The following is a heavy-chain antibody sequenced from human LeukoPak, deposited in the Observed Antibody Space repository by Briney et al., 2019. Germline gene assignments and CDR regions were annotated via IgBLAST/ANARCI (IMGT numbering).Heavy chain of an antibody. D-gene: IGHD3-9*01. CDR3: ARVNDLLTGYSWFDP. J-gene: IGHJ5*02. V-gene: IGHV5-51*01. CDR2: IYPGDSHI. CDR1: GYSFTTYW. Sequence: GESLKISCKGSGYSFTTYWIGWVRQMPGKGLEWMGIIYPGDSHIRYSPSFQGQVTISADKSISTAYLQWSSLKASDTAMYYCARVNDLLTGYSWFDPWGQGTLVTVSS.